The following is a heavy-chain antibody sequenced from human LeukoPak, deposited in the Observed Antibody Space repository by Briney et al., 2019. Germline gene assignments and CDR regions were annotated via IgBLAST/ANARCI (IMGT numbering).Heavy chain of an antibody. CDR2: ISAYNGNT. Sequence: ASVKVSCKASGYTFTSYGISWVRQAPGQGLEWMGWISAYNGNTNYAQKPQGRVTMTTDTSTSTAYMELRSLRSDDTAVYYCARDVWSYDSSGHYFNWFDPWGQGNLVTVSS. CDR3: ARDVWSYDSSGHYFNWFDP. J-gene: IGHJ5*02. CDR1: GYTFTSYG. V-gene: IGHV1-18*01. D-gene: IGHD3-22*01.